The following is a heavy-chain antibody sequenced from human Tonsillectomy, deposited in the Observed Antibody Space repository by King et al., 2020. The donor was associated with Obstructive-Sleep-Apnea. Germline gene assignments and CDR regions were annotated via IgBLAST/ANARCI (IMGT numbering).Heavy chain of an antibody. V-gene: IGHV4-34*01. Sequence: VQLQQWGAGLLKASETLSLTCAVYGGSFSGYYWSWIRQPPGKGLEWIGEIKHSGSTNYNPSLKSRVTISVDTSKNQFSLKLSSVTAADTALYYCAREENCGGDCYPNYFDYWGQGTLVTVSS. CDR3: AREENCGGDCYPNYFDY. J-gene: IGHJ4*02. CDR2: IKHSGST. CDR1: GGSFSGYY. D-gene: IGHD2-21*02.